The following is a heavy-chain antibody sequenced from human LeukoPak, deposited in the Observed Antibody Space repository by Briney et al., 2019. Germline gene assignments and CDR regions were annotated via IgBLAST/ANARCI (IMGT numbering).Heavy chain of an antibody. CDR2: INPNSGGT. V-gene: IGHV1-2*02. D-gene: IGHD6-13*01. CDR1: GYTFTGYY. Sequence: ASVKVSCKASGYTFTGYYMHWVRQAPGQGLEWMGWINPNSGGTNYAQKFQGRVTMTRDTSISTVYMELSRLRSDDTAVYYCARDRGIAAAGSADYWGQGTLVTVSS. CDR3: ARDRGIAAAGSADY. J-gene: IGHJ4*02.